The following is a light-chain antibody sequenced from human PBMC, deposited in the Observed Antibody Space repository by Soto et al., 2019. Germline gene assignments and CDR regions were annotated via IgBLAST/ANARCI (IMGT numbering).Light chain of an antibody. V-gene: IGKV3-15*01. CDR3: QQGHNWPLT. CDR2: SAS. Sequence: EIVMTQSPATLSVSPGERATLSCRASQSISTELAWYQQKPGQPPRLLIYSASTRATGVPARFTGSVSGSEFTLTNSGLQSEDFAVYYCQQGHNWPLTFGQGTRLEI. J-gene: IGKJ2*01. CDR1: QSISTE.